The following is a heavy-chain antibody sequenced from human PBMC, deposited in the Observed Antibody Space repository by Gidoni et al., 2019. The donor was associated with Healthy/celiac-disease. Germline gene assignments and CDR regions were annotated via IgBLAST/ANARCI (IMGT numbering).Heavy chain of an antibody. V-gene: IGHV3-48*02. D-gene: IGHD6-13*01. Sequence: LSCAASGFTFSSYSMNWVRQAPGKGLEWVSYISSSSSTIYYADSVKGRFTISRDNAKNSLYLQMNSLRDEDTAVYYCARMEQQLVGGSDYYYGMDVWGQGTTVTVSS. CDR1: GFTFSSYS. CDR2: ISSSSSTI. J-gene: IGHJ6*02. CDR3: ARMEQQLVGGSDYYYGMDV.